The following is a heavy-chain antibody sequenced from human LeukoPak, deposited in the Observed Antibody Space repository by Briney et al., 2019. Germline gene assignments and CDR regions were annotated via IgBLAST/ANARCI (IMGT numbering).Heavy chain of an antibody. V-gene: IGHV4-30-2*01. Sequence: ASETLSLTCTVSGGSISSGGYYWSWIRQPPGKGLEWIGYIYHSGSTYYNPSLKSRVTISVDRSKNQFSLKLSSVTAADTAVYYCARDGDYCGTRTCYKWLDPWGQGTLVTASS. CDR1: GGSISSGGYY. J-gene: IGHJ5*02. CDR3: ARDGDYCGTRTCYKWLDP. D-gene: IGHD2-21*01. CDR2: IYHSGST.